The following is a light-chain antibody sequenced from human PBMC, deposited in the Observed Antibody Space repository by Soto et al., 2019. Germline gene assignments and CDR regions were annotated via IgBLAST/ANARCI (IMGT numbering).Light chain of an antibody. CDR1: QSVSSSY. CDR3: QQRSNWLIT. Sequence: LTQSPGTLSLYKEERATLSCRASQSVSSSYLAWYQQKPGQAPRLLIYGASTRATGIPARFSGSGSGTDFTLTISSLEPEDFAVYYCQQRSNWLITFGQGRRLEI. V-gene: IGKV3D-20*02. J-gene: IGKJ5*01. CDR2: GAS.